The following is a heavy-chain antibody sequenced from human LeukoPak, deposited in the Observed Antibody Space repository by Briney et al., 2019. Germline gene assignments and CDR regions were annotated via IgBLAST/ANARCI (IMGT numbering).Heavy chain of an antibody. V-gene: IGHV3-21*01. Sequence: PGRSLRLSCAASGFTFSSYTMNWVRQAPGKGLEWVSSISNSGSFIYYADSVKGRFTISRDNAKNSLYLQMNSLRAEDTAVYYCATLPGYFDYWGQGTLVTVSS. D-gene: IGHD1-14*01. J-gene: IGHJ4*02. CDR2: ISNSGSFI. CDR1: GFTFSSYT. CDR3: ATLPGYFDY.